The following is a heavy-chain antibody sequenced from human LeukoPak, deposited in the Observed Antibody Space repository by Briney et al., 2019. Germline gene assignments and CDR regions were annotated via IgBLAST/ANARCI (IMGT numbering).Heavy chain of an antibody. V-gene: IGHV3-23*01. CDR3: AKDRPHIVVVPAANYYYYGMDV. D-gene: IGHD2-2*01. J-gene: IGHJ6*02. CDR1: GFTFSSYE. CDR2: ISGSGGST. Sequence: GGSLRLSCAASGFTFSSYEMNWVRQAPGKGLECVSAISGSGGSTYYADSVKGRFTISRDNSKNTLYLQMNSLRAEDTAVYYCAKDRPHIVVVPAANYYYYGMDVWGQGTTVTVSS.